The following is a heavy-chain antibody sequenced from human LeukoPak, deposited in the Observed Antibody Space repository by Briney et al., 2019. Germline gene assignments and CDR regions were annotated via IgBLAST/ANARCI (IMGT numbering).Heavy chain of an antibody. V-gene: IGHV3-21*01. CDR1: GVTFSSYS. D-gene: IGHD3-10*01. J-gene: IGHJ4*02. Sequence: GRSLSLSCAASGVTFSSYSMNCVREAPGKGREWVSSISSSSSDIYYAESVTGRFTISRENATHSLYLQMHSLTAEDTAVYYCARGHLGRSGAKKDYSGPGTLVTASS. CDR2: ISSSSSDI. CDR3: ARGHLGRSGAKKDY.